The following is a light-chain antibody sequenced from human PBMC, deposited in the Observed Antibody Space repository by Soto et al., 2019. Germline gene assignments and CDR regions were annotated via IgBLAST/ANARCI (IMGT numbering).Light chain of an antibody. CDR2: GNS. Sequence: QSVLTQPPSVSGAPGQRVTISCTGSSSNIGAGYDVHWYQQFPGTAPKLLIYGNSNRPSGVPDRFSGSKSGTSASLAISGLRSEDEADYYCATWDDRLRAYVIGAGTKVTVL. CDR3: ATWDDRLRAYV. CDR1: SSNIGAGYD. V-gene: IGLV1-40*01. J-gene: IGLJ1*01.